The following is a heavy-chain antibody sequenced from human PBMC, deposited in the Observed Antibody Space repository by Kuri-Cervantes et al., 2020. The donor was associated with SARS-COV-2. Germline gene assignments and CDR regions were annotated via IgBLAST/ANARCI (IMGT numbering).Heavy chain of an antibody. CDR2: IYYSGST. CDR3: ARRAAAVVDY. V-gene: IGHV4-34*01. CDR1: GGSFSGYY. D-gene: IGHD6-13*01. J-gene: IGHJ4*02. Sequence: SQTLSLTCAVYGGSFSGYYWSWIRQPPGKGLEWIGSIYYSGSTYYNPSLKSRVTISVDTSKNQFSLKLSSVTAADTAVYYCARRAAAVVDYWGQGTLVTVSS.